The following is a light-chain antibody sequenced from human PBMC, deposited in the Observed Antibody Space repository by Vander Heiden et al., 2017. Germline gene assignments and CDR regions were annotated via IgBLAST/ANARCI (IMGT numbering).Light chain of an antibody. V-gene: IGKV1-39*01. Sequence: MTQPPTSLSASVGDRVTITCRASQSISSYLNWYQQKPGKAPKLLIYAASSLHSGIPSRFSGSGSGTDFTLTISSLQPEDFATYYCQQSYSTPLTFGGGTKVEIK. CDR2: AAS. CDR1: QSISSY. J-gene: IGKJ4*01. CDR3: QQSYSTPLT.